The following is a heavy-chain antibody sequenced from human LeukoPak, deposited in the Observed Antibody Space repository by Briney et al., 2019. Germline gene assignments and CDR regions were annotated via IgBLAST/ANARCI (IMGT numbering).Heavy chain of an antibody. D-gene: IGHD3-9*01. J-gene: IGHJ5*02. CDR3: ARGSVLRYFDWLPNHVTQSNNWFDP. CDR1: GYTFTSYY. CDR2: INPSGGST. V-gene: IGHV1-2*02. Sequence: ASVKVSCKASGYTFTSYYIHWVRQAPGQGLEWMGIINPSGGSTNYAQKFQGRVTMTRDTSISTAYMELSRLRSDDTAVYYCARGSVLRYFDWLPNHVTQSNNWFDPWGQGTLVTVSS.